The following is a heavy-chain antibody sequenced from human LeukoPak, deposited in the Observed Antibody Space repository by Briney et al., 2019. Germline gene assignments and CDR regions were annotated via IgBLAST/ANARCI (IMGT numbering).Heavy chain of an antibody. Sequence: GGSLRLSCAASGFTFSSYSMNWVRQAPGKGLEWVSSISSGSSYIYYADSVKGRFTISRDNAKNSLYLQMNSRRAEDTAVYYCARGQSVEMATWTFDYWGQGTLVTVSS. V-gene: IGHV3-21*01. J-gene: IGHJ4*02. CDR2: ISSGSSYI. D-gene: IGHD5-24*01. CDR1: GFTFSSYS. CDR3: ARGQSVEMATWTFDY.